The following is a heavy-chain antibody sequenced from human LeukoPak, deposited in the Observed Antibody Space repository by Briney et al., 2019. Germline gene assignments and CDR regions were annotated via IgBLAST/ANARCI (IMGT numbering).Heavy chain of an antibody. Sequence: ASVKVSCKASGYTFTSYGISWVRQAPGQGLEWVGWISAYNGNTNYAQKLQGRVTMTTDTSTSTAYMELRSLRSDDTAVYYCASSRDGYNPFDYWGQGTLVTVSS. CDR3: ASSRDGYNPFDY. CDR1: GYTFTSYG. CDR2: ISAYNGNT. J-gene: IGHJ4*02. D-gene: IGHD5-24*01. V-gene: IGHV1-18*01.